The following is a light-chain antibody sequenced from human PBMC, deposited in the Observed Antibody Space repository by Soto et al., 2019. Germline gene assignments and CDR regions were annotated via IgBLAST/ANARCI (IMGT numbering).Light chain of an antibody. CDR1: QSISRY. Sequence: DIHMTHSPSSLSASLVDRVTVTCRASQSISRYLNWYQQRPGKAPKPLIYAASSLQSGVPSRFSGSGSGTDFTLTISSLQPEDFATYYCQQSHNTWTFGQGTKVDIK. CDR2: AAS. J-gene: IGKJ1*01. V-gene: IGKV1-39*01. CDR3: QQSHNTWT.